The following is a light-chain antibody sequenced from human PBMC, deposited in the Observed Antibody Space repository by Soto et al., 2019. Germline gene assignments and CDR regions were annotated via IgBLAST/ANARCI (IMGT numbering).Light chain of an antibody. CDR1: QSISSY. CDR3: QQRSDWWT. CDR2: DAS. J-gene: IGKJ1*01. V-gene: IGKV3-11*01. Sequence: EIVLTQSPATLSLSPGERATLSCRASQSISSYLAWYQQKPGQAPRLLIYDASNRATGIPARFSGSGSETDFTLTISSLEPEDFAVYYCQQRSDWWTFGQGIKVEIK.